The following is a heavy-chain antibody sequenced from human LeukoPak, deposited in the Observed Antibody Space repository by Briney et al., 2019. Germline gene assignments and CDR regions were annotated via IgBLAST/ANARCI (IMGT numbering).Heavy chain of an antibody. Sequence: SETLSLTCTVSGGSINFYWSWIRQPAGKGLEWIGRIYSTGSTNYSPSLKSRVTMSVDKSMNQFSLNLSSVTAADTAVYYCARGIADPYSFDSWGQGTLVTVSS. CDR2: IYSTGST. CDR1: GGSINFY. V-gene: IGHV4-4*07. CDR3: ARGIADPYSFDS. D-gene: IGHD6-13*01. J-gene: IGHJ4*02.